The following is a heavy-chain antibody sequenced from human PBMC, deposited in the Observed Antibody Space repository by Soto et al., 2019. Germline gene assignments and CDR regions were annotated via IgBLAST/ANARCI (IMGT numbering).Heavy chain of an antibody. CDR1: GFTFSDYY. D-gene: IGHD3-9*01. V-gene: IGHV3-11*01. J-gene: IGHJ4*02. CDR2: ISSSGSTI. CDR3: ARVGDGYNLRYYVSY. Sequence: GGSLRLSCAASGFTFSDYYMSWIRQAPGKGLEWVSYISSSGSTIYYADSVKGRFTISRDNAKNSPYLQMNSLRAEDTAVYYCARVGDGYNLRYYVSYWGQGTLVTVSS.